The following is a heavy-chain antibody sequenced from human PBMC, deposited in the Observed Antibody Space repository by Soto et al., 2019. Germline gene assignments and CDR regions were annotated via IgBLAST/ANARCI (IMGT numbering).Heavy chain of an antibody. D-gene: IGHD4-17*01. CDR1: GFTLRAFA. CDR3: VKGGFTVTTIDH. V-gene: IGHV3-23*01. Sequence: EVKLLESGGGLAQPGGSLRLSCVGSGFTLRAFAMTWVRQAPGKGMEWVSVISGSGDDTSYEDSVKGRFTISRDNSRNTLYLQMNSLRAEDTAIYYCVKGGFTVTTIDHWGQGTLVAVSS. J-gene: IGHJ4*02. CDR2: ISGSGDDT.